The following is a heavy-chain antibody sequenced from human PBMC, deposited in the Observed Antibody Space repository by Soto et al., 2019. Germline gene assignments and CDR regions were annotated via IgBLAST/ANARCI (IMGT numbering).Heavy chain of an antibody. CDR2: IYYSGST. D-gene: IGHD1-26*01. Sequence: SETLSLTCTVFGGSISSYYWSWIRQPPGKGLEWIGYIYYSGSTNYNPSLKSRVTISVDTSKNQFSLKLSSVTAADTAVYYCARTVVVGATYFDYWGQGTLVTVS. CDR3: ARTVVVGATYFDY. J-gene: IGHJ4*02. CDR1: GGSISSYY. V-gene: IGHV4-59*01.